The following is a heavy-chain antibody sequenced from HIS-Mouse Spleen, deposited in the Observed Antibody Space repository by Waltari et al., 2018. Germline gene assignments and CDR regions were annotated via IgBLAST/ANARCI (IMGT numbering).Heavy chain of an antibody. CDR3: AREPHLQLELAFDI. Sequence: QLQLQESGPGLVKPSETLSLTCTVSGGSISSSSYYWGWIRQPPGKGLEWIGSIYYSGSTYYNPSLKSRVTISVDTSKNQFSLKLSSVTAVDTAVYYCAREPHLQLELAFDIWGQGTMVTVSS. CDR2: IYYSGST. J-gene: IGHJ3*02. D-gene: IGHD1-1*01. V-gene: IGHV4-39*07. CDR1: GGSISSSSYY.